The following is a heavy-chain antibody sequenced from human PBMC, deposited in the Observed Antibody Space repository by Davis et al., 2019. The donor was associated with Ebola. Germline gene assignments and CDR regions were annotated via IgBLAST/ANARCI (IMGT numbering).Heavy chain of an antibody. D-gene: IGHD3-10*01. Sequence: PGGSLRLSCAASGFPFSSYAVSWVRQAPGRGLEWVSSISASGGATFYADSVKGRIVMSRDNSNDTLYLRMNNLRAEDTAIYYCAKDPTSYYGSGDFFDYWGQGILVTVSS. CDR1: GFPFSSYA. V-gene: IGHV3-23*01. CDR3: AKDPTSYYGSGDFFDY. J-gene: IGHJ4*02. CDR2: ISASGGAT.